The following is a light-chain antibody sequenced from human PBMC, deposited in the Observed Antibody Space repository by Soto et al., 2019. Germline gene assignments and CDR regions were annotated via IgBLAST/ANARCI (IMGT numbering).Light chain of an antibody. CDR3: HQYGRSPPWT. Sequence: EIVLTQSPGTLSLSPGERVTLSCRASKSLSSSYLAWYQQKPGQAPRLLFYGATNRATGIPDRFSGSGSGTDFTLTISRLEPEEFAVYYCHQYGRSPPWTFGQGTKVEIK. J-gene: IGKJ1*01. CDR2: GAT. CDR1: KSLSSSY. V-gene: IGKV3-20*01.